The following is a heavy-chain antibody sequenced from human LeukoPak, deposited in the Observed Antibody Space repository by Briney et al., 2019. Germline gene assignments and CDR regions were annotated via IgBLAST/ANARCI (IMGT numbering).Heavy chain of an antibody. D-gene: IGHD6-19*01. CDR2: IYYSGST. Sequence: SETLSLTCTVSGGSISSSSYYWGWIRQPPGKGLEWIGSIYYSGSTYYNPSLKSRVTISVDTSKNQFSLKLSSVTAADTAVYYCARDVAVAGTWRGQGTLVTVSS. J-gene: IGHJ4*02. V-gene: IGHV4-39*07. CDR1: GGSISSSSYY. CDR3: ARDVAVAGTW.